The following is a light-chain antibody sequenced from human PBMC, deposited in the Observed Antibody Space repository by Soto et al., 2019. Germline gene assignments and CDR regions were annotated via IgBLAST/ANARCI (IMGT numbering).Light chain of an antibody. J-gene: IGLJ1*01. V-gene: IGLV1-51*02. CDR3: GTWDSSLSAYV. Sequence: VLTQPPSISAAPGQKVTISCSGSSSNIGNHLVSSYQQFTGTAPKLLVYENNKRPSGIPDRLSGSKSGTSTTLGITGIQTGDEADYYCGTWDSSLSAYVFGTGTKVTVL. CDR1: SSNIGNHL. CDR2: ENN.